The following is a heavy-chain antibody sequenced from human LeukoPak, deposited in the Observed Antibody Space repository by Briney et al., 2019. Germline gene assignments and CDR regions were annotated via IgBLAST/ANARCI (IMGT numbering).Heavy chain of an antibody. D-gene: IGHD4-17*01. J-gene: IGHJ4*02. CDR3: ARTMTTMTTHGELDF. CDR1: GYTFSNYV. Sequence: ASVKVSCKASGYTFSNYVLTWVRQAPGQGLVWMGRISTYTGNSKYAQKFQDRVTMTTDASTSTAYMELSNLSSDDTAVYYCARTMTTMTTHGELDFWGQGTLVTVSS. V-gene: IGHV1-18*01. CDR2: ISTYTGNS.